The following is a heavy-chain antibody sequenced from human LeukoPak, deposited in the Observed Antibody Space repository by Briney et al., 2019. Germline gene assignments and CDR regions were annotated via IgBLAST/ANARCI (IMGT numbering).Heavy chain of an antibody. J-gene: IGHJ3*02. CDR3: ARDYNYCSSGRCYDAFDI. Sequence: AGGSLRLSCAASGFTFSSYAMHWVRQAPGKGLEWVANMRGDGSRLYYMDSVKGRFTISRDNAKNSLYLQMSDLRAEDTSVYYCARDYNYCSSGRCYDAFDIWGQGTMVTVSS. CDR2: MRGDGSRL. CDR1: GFTFSSYA. D-gene: IGHD2-2*01. V-gene: IGHV3-7*01.